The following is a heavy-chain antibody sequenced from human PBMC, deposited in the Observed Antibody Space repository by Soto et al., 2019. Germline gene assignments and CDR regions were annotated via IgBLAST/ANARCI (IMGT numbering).Heavy chain of an antibody. V-gene: IGHV3-23*01. CDR3: AKRLEDYGKDYYGMDV. CDR1: GFTFSSYA. J-gene: IGHJ6*02. Sequence: GGSLRLSCAASGFTFSSYAMSWVRQAPGKGLEWVSAISGSGGSTYYADSVKGRFTISRDNSKNTLYLQMNSLRAEDTAVYYCAKRLEDYGKDYYGMDVWGQGTTVTVSS. CDR2: ISGSGGST. D-gene: IGHD4-17*01.